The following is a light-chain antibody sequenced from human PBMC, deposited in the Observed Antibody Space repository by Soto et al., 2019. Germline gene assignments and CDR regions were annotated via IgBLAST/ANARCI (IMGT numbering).Light chain of an antibody. CDR1: QGIAND. J-gene: IGKJ4*01. CDR3: LQHKSYPLT. CDR2: AAS. Sequence: DIQMTQSPSSLSASVGDRVTFTCRASQGIANDLAWYQQKPTKAPKRLIYAASSLQSGVPSRFSGSGAGTEFTLTISSLQPADVGNYYCLQHKSYPLTFGGGTTVEI. V-gene: IGKV1-17*01.